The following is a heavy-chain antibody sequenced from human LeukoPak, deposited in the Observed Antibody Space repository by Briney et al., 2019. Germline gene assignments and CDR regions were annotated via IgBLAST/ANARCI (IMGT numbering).Heavy chain of an antibody. Sequence: SETLSLTCAVYGGSFSGYYWSWLRQPPGKGLEWIGEINHSGSTNYNPSLKSRGTISVDTSKNQFSLRLSSVTAADTAVYYCARVATVTTPLFDYWGQGTLVTVSS. CDR2: INHSGST. CDR3: ARVATVTTPLFDY. V-gene: IGHV4-34*01. J-gene: IGHJ4*02. CDR1: GGSFSGYY. D-gene: IGHD4-17*01.